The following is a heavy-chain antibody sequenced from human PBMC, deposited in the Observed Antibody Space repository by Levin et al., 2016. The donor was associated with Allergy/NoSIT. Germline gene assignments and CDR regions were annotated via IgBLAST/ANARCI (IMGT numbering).Heavy chain of an antibody. D-gene: IGHD3-3*01. J-gene: IGHJ4*02. CDR2: IYPGDSDT. Sequence: GGSLRLSCKGSGYSFTSYWIGWVRQMPGKGLEWMGIIYPGDSDTRYRPSFQGQVTISADKSISTAYLQWSSLKASDTAMYYCARRITMEGFDYWGQGTLVTVSS. CDR3: ARRITMEGFDY. CDR1: GYSFTSYW. V-gene: IGHV5-51*01.